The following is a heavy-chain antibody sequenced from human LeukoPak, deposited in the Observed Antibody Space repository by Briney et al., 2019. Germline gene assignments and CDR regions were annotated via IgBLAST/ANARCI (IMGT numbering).Heavy chain of an antibody. CDR2: ISGSGGST. V-gene: IGHV3-23*01. Sequence: GGSLRLSCAASGFTFSSYAMSWVRQAPGKGLEWVSAISGSGGSTYYADSVKGRFTISRDNSKNTLYLQMNSLRAEDTAVYYCATAGYSSSWFLNWSDPWGQGTLVTVSS. D-gene: IGHD6-13*01. CDR3: ATAGYSSSWFLNWSDP. J-gene: IGHJ5*02. CDR1: GFTFSSYA.